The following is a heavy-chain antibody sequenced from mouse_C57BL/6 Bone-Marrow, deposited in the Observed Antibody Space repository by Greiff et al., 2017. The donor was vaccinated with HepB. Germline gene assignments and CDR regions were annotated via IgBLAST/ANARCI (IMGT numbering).Heavy chain of an antibody. V-gene: IGHV5-12*01. D-gene: IGHD2-4*01. CDR2: ISNGGGST. CDR1: GFTFSDYY. CDR3: ARHDDYPWYFDV. J-gene: IGHJ1*03. Sequence: EVKLMESGGGLVQPGGSLKLSCAASGFTFSDYYMYWVRQTPEKRLEWVAYISNGGGSTYYPDTVKGRFTISRDNAKNTLYLQMSRLKSEDTAMYYCARHDDYPWYFDVWGTGTTVTVSS.